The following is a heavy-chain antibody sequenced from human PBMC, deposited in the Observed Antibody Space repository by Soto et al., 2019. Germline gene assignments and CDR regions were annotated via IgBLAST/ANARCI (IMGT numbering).Heavy chain of an antibody. Sequence: ASVKVSCKASGYTFTSYDINWVRQATGQGLEWMGWMNPNSGNTGYAQKFQGRVTMTRNTSISTAYMELSSLRSEDTAVYYCARALWGRYYDILTGYYSDYWGQGTRVTVSS. CDR1: GYTFTSYD. CDR3: ARALWGRYYDILTGYYSDY. J-gene: IGHJ4*02. D-gene: IGHD3-9*01. V-gene: IGHV1-8*01. CDR2: MNPNSGNT.